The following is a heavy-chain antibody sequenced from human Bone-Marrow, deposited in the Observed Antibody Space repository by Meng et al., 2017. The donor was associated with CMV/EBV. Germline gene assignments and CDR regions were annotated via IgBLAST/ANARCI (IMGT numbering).Heavy chain of an antibody. J-gene: IGHJ4*02. CDR2: INHSGST. CDR1: GGSFSGYY. Sequence: SETLSLTCAVYGGSFSGYYWSWIRQPPGKGLEWIGEINHSGSTNYNPSLKSRVTISVDTSKNQFSLKLSSVTAADTAVYYCARLGDYGDRGDDWGQGTLVTVSS. D-gene: IGHD4-17*01. CDR3: ARLGDYGDRGDD. V-gene: IGHV4-34*01.